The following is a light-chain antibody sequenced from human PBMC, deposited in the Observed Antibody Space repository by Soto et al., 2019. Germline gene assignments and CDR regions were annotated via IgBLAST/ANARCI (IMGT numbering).Light chain of an antibody. CDR1: GRDVGLYDY. V-gene: IGLV2-14*03. CDR2: EVN. Sequence: QSALAQPASVSGSLGQSITISCTGTGRDVGLYDYVSWYQQQPRKAPKLIIYEVNKRPSGVFNRFSGSKSGNTASRTISGLQADDEADYYCGSYTSGSPPYVFGTGTKLTVL. J-gene: IGLJ1*01. CDR3: GSYTSGSPPYV.